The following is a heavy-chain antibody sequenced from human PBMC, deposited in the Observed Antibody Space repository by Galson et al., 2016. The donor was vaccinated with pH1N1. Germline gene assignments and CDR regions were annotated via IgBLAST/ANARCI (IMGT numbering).Heavy chain of an antibody. J-gene: IGHJ6*02. CDR1: GGTFSSSA. V-gene: IGHV1-69*13. CDR2: IIPIFGPA. CDR3: ARAKGGFCSGGRCYDYYGMDV. D-gene: IGHD2-15*01. Sequence: SVKVSCKASGGTFSSSASSWVRQAPGQGLEWMGGIIPIFGPANYAQMFQGRVTITADESTTTVYMELSRVRSEDTAVYYCARAKGGFCSGGRCYDYYGMDVWGQGTTVTVSS.